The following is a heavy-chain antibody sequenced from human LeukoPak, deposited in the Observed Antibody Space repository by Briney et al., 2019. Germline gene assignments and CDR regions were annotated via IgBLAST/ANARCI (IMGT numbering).Heavy chain of an antibody. V-gene: IGHV3-23*01. CDR1: GFTFSSYG. Sequence: GGSLRLSCAASGFTFSSYGMSWVRQAPGKGLEWVSAISGSGGSSYYADSVKGRFTISRDNSKNTLYLQMNSLRAEDTAVYYCAKVLIWTYGSGNYYKGAFDIWGQGTMVTVFS. D-gene: IGHD3-10*01. CDR3: AKVLIWTYGSGNYYKGAFDI. J-gene: IGHJ3*02. CDR2: ISGSGGSS.